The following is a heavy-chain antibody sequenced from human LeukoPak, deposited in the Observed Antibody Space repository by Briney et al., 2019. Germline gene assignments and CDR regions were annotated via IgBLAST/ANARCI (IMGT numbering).Heavy chain of an antibody. D-gene: IGHD2/OR15-2a*01. J-gene: IGHJ6*02. CDR3: ASVYGSSLVLFSYGMDV. Sequence: GGSLRLSCAASGFTVSSNYMSWVRQAPGKGLEWVSVIYRGGSTYYADSVKGRFTISRDNSKNTLYLQMNSLRAEDTAVYYRASVYGSSLVLFSYGMDVWGQGTTVTVSS. CDR1: GFTVSSNY. V-gene: IGHV3-66*01. CDR2: IYRGGST.